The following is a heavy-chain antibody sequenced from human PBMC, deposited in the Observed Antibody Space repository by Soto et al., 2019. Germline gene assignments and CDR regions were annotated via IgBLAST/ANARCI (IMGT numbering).Heavy chain of an antibody. V-gene: IGHV1-69*01. Sequence: VQLVQSGAEVREPGSSVKVSCTASGGTFNTSTITWVRQAPGQGLDYMGGVIPIYGSPYYARKFQGRVTITADVSTSTAYMVMNSLRSGDTAVYYCAGESALMTTVPLRHWGQGTLVTVSS. D-gene: IGHD4-17*01. J-gene: IGHJ4*02. CDR1: GGTFNTST. CDR2: VIPIYGSP. CDR3: AGESALMTTVPLRH.